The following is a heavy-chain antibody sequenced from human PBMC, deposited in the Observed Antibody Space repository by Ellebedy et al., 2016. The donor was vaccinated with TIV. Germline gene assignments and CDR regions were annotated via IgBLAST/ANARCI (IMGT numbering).Heavy chain of an antibody. CDR2: IPASGTGI. CDR1: GFIFSNYF. V-gene: IGHV3-11*01. J-gene: IGHJ3*02. Sequence: PGGSLRLSCARSGFIFSNYFMSWVRQAPGKGLEWNSYIPASGTGIYYADSVKGRFTISRDNSKNTGYLQMNSLSAEDTAVYYCASAGPPDSSDSRPTDAFDMWGQGTMVTVSS. D-gene: IGHD3-22*01. CDR3: ASAGPPDSSDSRPTDAFDM.